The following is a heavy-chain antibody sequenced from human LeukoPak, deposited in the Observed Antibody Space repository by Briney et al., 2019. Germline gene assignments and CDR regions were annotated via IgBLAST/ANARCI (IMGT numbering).Heavy chain of an antibody. CDR1: GFTFSSSS. J-gene: IGHJ4*02. CDR3: ARDLVKAAAGYFDY. CDR2: ISSSGIYI. V-gene: IGHV3-21*01. D-gene: IGHD6-13*01. Sequence: GGSLRLSCAASGFTFSSSSMNWLRQAPGKGLEWVSSISSSGIYIYYVDSVKGRFTISRDNSKNTPYLQMNSLRAEDTAVYYCARDLVKAAAGYFDYWGQGTLVTVSS.